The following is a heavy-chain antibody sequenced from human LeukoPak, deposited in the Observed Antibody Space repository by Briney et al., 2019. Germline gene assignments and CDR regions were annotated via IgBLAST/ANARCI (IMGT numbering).Heavy chain of an antibody. J-gene: IGHJ4*02. CDR2: IIPIFDTA. CDR3: ARGERAAMVTIDS. D-gene: IGHD5-18*01. CDR1: GGTLSSHV. V-gene: IGHV1-69*13. Sequence: ASVTVSCKASGGTLSSHVISWVRQAPGQGLEWMGGIIPIFDTANYAQKFQGRVTITADESSNTAYMELSSLRSEDAAVYYCARGERAAMVTIDSWGQGTLVTVSS.